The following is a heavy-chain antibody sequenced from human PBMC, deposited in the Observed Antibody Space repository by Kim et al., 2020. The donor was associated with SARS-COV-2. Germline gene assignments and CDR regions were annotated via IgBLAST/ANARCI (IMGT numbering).Heavy chain of an antibody. CDR1: GFTFSSYA. CDR3: AKASIPNYYDSSGYYYVFDFDY. J-gene: IGHJ4*02. D-gene: IGHD3-22*01. V-gene: IGHV3-23*01. CDR2: ISGSGGST. Sequence: GGSLRLSCAASGFTFSSYAMSWVRQAPGKGLEWVSAISGSGGSTYYADSVKGRFTISRDNSKNTLYLQMNSLRAEDTAVYYCAKASIPNYYDSSGYYYVFDFDYWGRGTRVTVSS.